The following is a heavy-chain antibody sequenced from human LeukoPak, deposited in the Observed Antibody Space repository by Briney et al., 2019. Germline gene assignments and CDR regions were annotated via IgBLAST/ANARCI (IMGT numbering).Heavy chain of an antibody. D-gene: IGHD3-22*01. V-gene: IGHV1-18*01. Sequence: ASVKVSCKASVYIFTNYGITWVRQAPGQGLEWVGWISADNGNTNYAQTFQGRVTMTTDTSTSTAYMELMSLTRDDTAVYYCARRVVVAGEWFDPWGQGTLVTVSS. CDR3: ARRVVVAGEWFDP. CDR2: ISADNGNT. J-gene: IGHJ5*02. CDR1: VYIFTNYG.